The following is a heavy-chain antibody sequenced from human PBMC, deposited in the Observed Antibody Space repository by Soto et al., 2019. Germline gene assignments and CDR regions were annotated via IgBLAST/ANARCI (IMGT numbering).Heavy chain of an antibody. Sequence: SETLSLTCTVSGGSISSGYDYWSRLRPPQGKGLEWIGYIYYSGSTNYNPSLKSRVTISVDTSKNQFSLKLSSVTAADTAVYYCARVTSSGATRYGMDVWGQGTTVTVSS. CDR3: ARVTSSGATRYGMDV. V-gene: IGHV4-61*01. CDR2: IYYSGST. CDR1: GGSISSGYDY. D-gene: IGHD6-19*01. J-gene: IGHJ6*02.